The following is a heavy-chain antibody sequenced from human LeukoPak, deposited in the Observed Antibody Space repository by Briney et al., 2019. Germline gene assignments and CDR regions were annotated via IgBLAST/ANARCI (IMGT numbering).Heavy chain of an antibody. CDR2: IYTSGST. CDR1: GGSISSYY. V-gene: IGHV4-4*07. CDR3: ARGEDYYDSSGYRFDY. D-gene: IGHD3-22*01. Sequence: PSETLSLTCTVSGGSISSYYWSWIRQPAGKGLEWIGRIYTSGSTNYNPSLKSRVTMSVDTSKNQFSLKLSSVTAADTAVYYCARGEDYYDSSGYRFDYWGQGTLVTVSS. J-gene: IGHJ4*02.